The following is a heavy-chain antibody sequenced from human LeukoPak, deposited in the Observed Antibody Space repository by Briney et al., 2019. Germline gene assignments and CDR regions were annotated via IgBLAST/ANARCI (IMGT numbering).Heavy chain of an antibody. D-gene: IGHD3-16*01. J-gene: IGHJ6*03. CDR3: ARAFGWARYYYYMDV. Sequence: ASVKVSCKASGYTFTSYDINWVRQATGQGLEWMGWMNPNGGNTGYAQKFQGRVTITTDESTSTAYMELSSPRSEDTAVYYCARAFGWARYYYYMDVWGKGTTVTVSS. V-gene: IGHV1-8*03. CDR1: GYTFTSYD. CDR2: MNPNGGNT.